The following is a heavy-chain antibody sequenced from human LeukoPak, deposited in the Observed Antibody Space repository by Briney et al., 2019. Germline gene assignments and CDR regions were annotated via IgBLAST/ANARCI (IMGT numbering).Heavy chain of an antibody. J-gene: IGHJ4*02. V-gene: IGHV1-2*02. CDR3: AREQWELYFDY. D-gene: IGHD1-26*01. CDR1: GYTFTCYY. Sequence: ASVKVSCKASGYTFTCYYVHWVRQAPGQGLEWMGWINPNSGGTNYAQKFQGRVTMTRDTSISTAYMELSRLRSDDTAVYYCAREQWELYFDYWGQGTLVTVSS. CDR2: INPNSGGT.